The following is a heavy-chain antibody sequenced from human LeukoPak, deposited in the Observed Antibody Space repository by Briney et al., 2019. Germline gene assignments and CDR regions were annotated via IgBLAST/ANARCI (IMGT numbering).Heavy chain of an antibody. Sequence: GGSLRLSCAASGFTFSSYWMSWVRQAPGKGLEWVANIKQDGSEKYYADSVKGRFTISRDNAKNSLYLQMNSLRAEDTAVYYCARLPAGYQIANFDYWGQGTLVTVSS. CDR1: GFTFSSYW. CDR3: ARLPAGYQIANFDY. V-gene: IGHV3-7*01. CDR2: IKQDGSEK. D-gene: IGHD2-2*01. J-gene: IGHJ4*02.